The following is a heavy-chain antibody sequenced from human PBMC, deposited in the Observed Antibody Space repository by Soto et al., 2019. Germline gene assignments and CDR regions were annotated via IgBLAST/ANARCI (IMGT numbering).Heavy chain of an antibody. Sequence: SETLSLTCTVSGGSISTFYWIWFRQPSGKGLEWIGRIFSSGSTSFNPSLESRVAMSVDTSKNHFSLNLSSVTAADMAVYYCAREGSYSAYNFAHGIQLWSFDFWGQGALVTVSS. CDR2: IFSSGST. J-gene: IGHJ4*02. CDR3: AREGSYSAYNFAHGIQLWSFDF. D-gene: IGHD5-12*01. CDR1: GGSISTFY. V-gene: IGHV4-4*07.